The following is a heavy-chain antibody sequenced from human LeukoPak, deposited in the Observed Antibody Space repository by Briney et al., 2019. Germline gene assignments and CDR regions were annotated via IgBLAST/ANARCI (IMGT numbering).Heavy chain of an antibody. D-gene: IGHD1-14*01. Sequence: PGGSLRLSCAASGFTFSSHWMTWVRQAPGKGLEWVANIKPDGSEKYYVDSVKGRFTISRDNAKNSLYLQMNSLRADDTAVYFCARARIDYWGQGTLVTASS. V-gene: IGHV3-7*05. CDR1: GFTFSSHW. CDR3: ARARIDY. J-gene: IGHJ4*02. CDR2: IKPDGSEK.